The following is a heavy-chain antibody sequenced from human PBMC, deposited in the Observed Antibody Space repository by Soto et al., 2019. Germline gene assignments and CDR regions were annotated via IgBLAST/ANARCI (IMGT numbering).Heavy chain of an antibody. CDR3: AKLSYTRRTDFDY. D-gene: IGHD3-16*01. Sequence: SETLSLTCTVSDDSISTGDYYWSWIRQPPGKGLEWIGCIYYSGNTYYNPSLKRRFSISVDTPKNQFSLQLSSVTVADTALYYCAKLSYTRRTDFDYWGQGTLLTVSS. CDR2: IYYSGNT. CDR1: DDSISTGDYY. J-gene: IGHJ4*02. V-gene: IGHV4-30-4*01.